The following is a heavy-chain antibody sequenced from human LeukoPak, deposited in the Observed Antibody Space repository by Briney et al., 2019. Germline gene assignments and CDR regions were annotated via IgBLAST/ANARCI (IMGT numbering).Heavy chain of an antibody. Sequence: PSETLSLTCTVSGGSISSSSYYWGWIRQPPAKGLEWIGSMYYSGTTYYNPSLKSRVTISVDTSKNQFSLKLSSVTAADTAVYYCARDSGKWRSPPYFDYWGQGTLVTVSS. CDR2: MYYSGTT. CDR1: GGSISSSSYY. J-gene: IGHJ4*02. CDR3: ARDSGKWRSPPYFDY. D-gene: IGHD5-12*01. V-gene: IGHV4-39*02.